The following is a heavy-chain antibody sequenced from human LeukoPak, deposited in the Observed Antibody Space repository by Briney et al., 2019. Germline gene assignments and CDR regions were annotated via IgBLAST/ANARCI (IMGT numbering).Heavy chain of an antibody. D-gene: IGHD2-2*01. CDR3: ARRYCSSTSGCYFAY. CDR2: IIPIFGTA. V-gene: IGHV1-69*05. J-gene: IGHJ4*02. Sequence: GASVKVSCKSSGGTFSSYAMSWMRQAPGQGLEWMGGIIPIFGTADYAQKFQGRVTITTDESTSTAYMELSSLRSADTAVYYCARRYCSSTSGCYFAYWGQGTLVNVSS. CDR1: GGTFSSYA.